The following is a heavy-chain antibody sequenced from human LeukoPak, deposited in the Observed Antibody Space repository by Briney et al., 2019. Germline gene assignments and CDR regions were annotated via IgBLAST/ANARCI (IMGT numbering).Heavy chain of an antibody. CDR2: ISWNSGSI. V-gene: IGHV3-9*01. J-gene: IGHJ4*02. Sequence: GGSLRLSCAASGFTFDDYAMHWVRQAPGKGLEWVSGISWNSGSIGYADSVKGRFTISRDNAKNSLYLQMNSLRAEDTAVYYCASLTADYWGQGTLVTVSS. D-gene: IGHD1-26*01. CDR3: ASLTADY. CDR1: GFTFDDYA.